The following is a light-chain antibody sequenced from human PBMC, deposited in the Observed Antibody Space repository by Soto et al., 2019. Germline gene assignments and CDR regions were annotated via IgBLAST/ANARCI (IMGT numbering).Light chain of an antibody. CDR3: QQYGSSPQT. CDR1: QSVRSN. J-gene: IGKJ1*01. Sequence: EIVLTQSPGTLSLSPGERATLSCRASQSVRSNLAWYQQKPGQSPRLLIYGASTRATGIPDRFSGSGSGTDFTLTISRLEPEDFAVFYCQQYGSSPQTFGQGTRWIS. CDR2: GAS. V-gene: IGKV3-20*01.